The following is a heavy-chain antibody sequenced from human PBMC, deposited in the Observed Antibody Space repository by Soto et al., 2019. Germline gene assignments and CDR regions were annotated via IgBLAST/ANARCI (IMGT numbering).Heavy chain of an antibody. CDR1: GGSISSGGYY. CDR3: ARKSLTLTEWWFDP. D-gene: IGHD1-20*01. CDR2: IYYSGST. Sequence: SETLSLTCAVSGGSISSGGYYWSWIRQPPGKGLEWIGYIYYSGSTNYNPSLKSRVTISVDTSKNQFSLKLSSVTAADTAVYYCARKSLTLTEWWFDPWGQGTLVTVSS. V-gene: IGHV4-61*08. J-gene: IGHJ5*02.